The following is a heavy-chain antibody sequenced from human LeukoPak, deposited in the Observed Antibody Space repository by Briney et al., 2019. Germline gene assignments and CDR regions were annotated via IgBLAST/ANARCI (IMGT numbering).Heavy chain of an antibody. CDR2: IRYDGSNK. V-gene: IGHV3-30*02. D-gene: IGHD6-19*01. CDR3: AKDRVAGRGDFDY. Sequence: GGSLRLSCAASGFTFSSYGVHWVRQAPGKGLEWVAFIRYDGSNKYYADSVKGRFTISRDNSKNTLYLQMNSLRAEDTAVYYCAKDRVAGRGDFDYWGQGTLVTVSS. J-gene: IGHJ4*02. CDR1: GFTFSSYG.